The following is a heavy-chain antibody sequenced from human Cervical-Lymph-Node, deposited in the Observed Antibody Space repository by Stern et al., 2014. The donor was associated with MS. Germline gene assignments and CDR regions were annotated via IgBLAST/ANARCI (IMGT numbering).Heavy chain of an antibody. Sequence: QVTLKASGPTLVKPTQTLTLTCTFSGFSLTTPGVGVGWIRQPPGKALEWRALIYWDDDKRYSPSLKSRLTITTDTSKNQVVLTLTNIDPVDTATYYCARRXSAITGAPPPNYFDPWGQGTLVAVSS. CDR2: IYWDDDK. CDR1: GFSLTTPGVG. V-gene: IGHV2-5*02. J-gene: IGHJ5*02. CDR3: ARRXSAITGAPPPNYFDP. D-gene: IGHD1-20*01.